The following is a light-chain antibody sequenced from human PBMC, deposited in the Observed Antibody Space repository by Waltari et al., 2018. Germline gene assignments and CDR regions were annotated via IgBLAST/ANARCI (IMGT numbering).Light chain of an antibody. J-gene: IGKJ1*01. CDR3: QHYLRLPVT. Sequence: EIVLTQSPGTLSLSLGERATLSCRASQSVSRALTWYQQKPGQAPRLLIYGASTRAPGIPDRFSGSGSVTDFSLTISRLEPDDFAVYYCQHYLRLPVTFGQGT. V-gene: IGKV3-20*01. CDR2: GAS. CDR1: QSVSRA.